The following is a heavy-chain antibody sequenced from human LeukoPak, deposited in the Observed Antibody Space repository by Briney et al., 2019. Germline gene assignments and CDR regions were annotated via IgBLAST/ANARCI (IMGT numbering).Heavy chain of an antibody. CDR3: ASVRSGYGYYFDY. CDR1: GYTFTSYY. J-gene: IGHJ4*02. V-gene: IGHV1-46*01. D-gene: IGHD3-22*01. Sequence: ASEKVSCKASGYTFTSYYMHWVRQAPGQGLEGMGIINPNGGSTSYAQNFQGRVTMTRDTSTSTVYMELSSLRSEDTAVYYCASVRSGYGYYFDYWGQGTLVTVSS. CDR2: INPNGGST.